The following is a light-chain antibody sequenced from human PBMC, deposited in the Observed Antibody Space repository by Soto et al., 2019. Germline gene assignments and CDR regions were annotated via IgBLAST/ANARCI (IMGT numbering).Light chain of an antibody. CDR1: QSVSSY. CDR3: QQRSNWPPRVT. CDR2: DAS. V-gene: IGKV3-11*01. Sequence: EIVLTQSPATLSLSPGERATLSCRASQSVSSYLAWYQQKPGQAPRLLIYDASNRATGIPARFSGSGSVTDFTLTISSLEPDDFAVYYCQQRSNWPPRVTFGQGTKVEI. J-gene: IGKJ1*01.